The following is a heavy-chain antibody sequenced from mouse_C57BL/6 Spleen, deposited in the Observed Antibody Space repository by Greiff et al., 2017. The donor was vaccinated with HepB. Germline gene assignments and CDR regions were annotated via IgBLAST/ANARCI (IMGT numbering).Heavy chain of an antibody. CDR3: ASTRFAY. CDR2: IDPSDSYT. Sequence: QVQLQQPGAELVKPGASVKLSCKASGYTFTSYWMQWVKQRPGQGLEWIGEIDPSDSYTNYNQKFKGKATLTVDTSSSTAYMQLSSLTSEDSAVYYCASTRFAYWGQGTLVTVSA. V-gene: IGHV1-50*01. CDR1: GYTFTSYW. J-gene: IGHJ3*01.